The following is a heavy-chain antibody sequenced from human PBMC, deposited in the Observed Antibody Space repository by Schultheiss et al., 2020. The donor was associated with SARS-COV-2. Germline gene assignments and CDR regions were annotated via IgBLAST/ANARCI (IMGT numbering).Heavy chain of an antibody. V-gene: IGHV3-30*03. CDR3: ARDPGRRGYYYYYMDV. Sequence: GESLKISCAASGFTFSSYGMHWVRQAPGKGLEWVAVISYDGSNKYYADSVKGRFTISRDNSKNTLYLQMNSLRDEDTAVYYCARDPGRRGYYYYYMDVWGKGTTVTVSS. J-gene: IGHJ6*03. D-gene: IGHD3-10*01. CDR1: GFTFSSYG. CDR2: ISYDGSNK.